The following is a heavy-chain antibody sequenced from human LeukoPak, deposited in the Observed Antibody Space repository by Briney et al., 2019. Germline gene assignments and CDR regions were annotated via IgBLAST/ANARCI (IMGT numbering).Heavy chain of an antibody. D-gene: IGHD2-8*01. CDR1: GFTFSSYA. V-gene: IGHV3-23*01. J-gene: IGHJ4*02. CDR2: LTGSGGTT. CDR3: ANRGRNGGKALHYFDY. Sequence: QPGGSLRLSCAASGFTFSSYAMSWVRQAPGKGLEWVSTLTGSGGTTYYADSVRGRFTISRDNSKNTVFLQMNSLGAEDTAVYFCANRGRNGGKALHYFDYWGLGTLVTVSS.